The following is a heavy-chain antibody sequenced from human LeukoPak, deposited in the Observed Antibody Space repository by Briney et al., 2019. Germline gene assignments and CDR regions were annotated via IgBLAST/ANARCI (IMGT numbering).Heavy chain of an antibody. D-gene: IGHD2-2*01. CDR3: ARDLGIRCSSTSCKGGGFDI. J-gene: IGHJ3*02. Sequence: SETLSLTCAVSGGSISSSNWWSWVRQPPGKGLEWIGEIYHSGSTNYNPSLKSRVTISVDTSKNQFSLKLSSVTAADTAVYYCARDLGIRCSSTSCKGGGFDIWGQGTMVTVSS. CDR2: IYHSGST. CDR1: GGSISSSNW. V-gene: IGHV4-4*02.